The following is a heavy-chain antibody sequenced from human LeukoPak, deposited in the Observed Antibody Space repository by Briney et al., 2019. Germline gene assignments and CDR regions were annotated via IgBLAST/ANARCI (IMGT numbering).Heavy chain of an antibody. V-gene: IGHV1-2*02. Sequence: ASVKASCKTSGYIFTGYYLHWVRQAPGQGLEWMGCINPTSGVTNYAQNFQGRVTVTRDTSISTAYMELSSLRSDDTAVYYCALPFNYYYTMDVWGQGTTVTVSS. J-gene: IGHJ6*02. CDR2: INPTSGVT. CDR1: GYIFTGYY. CDR3: ALPFNYYYTMDV.